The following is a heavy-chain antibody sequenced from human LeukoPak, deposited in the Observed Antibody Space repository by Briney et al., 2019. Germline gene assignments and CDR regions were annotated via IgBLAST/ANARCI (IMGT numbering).Heavy chain of an antibody. CDR2: IYYSGST. J-gene: IGHJ6*02. Sequence: SETLSLTCTVSGGSISSGGYYWSWIRQHPGKGLEWIGYIYYSGSTYYNPSLKSRVTISVDTSKNQFSLKLSSVTAADTAVYYCARDSRAGSSSPYYYYYGMDVWGQGTTVTVSS. V-gene: IGHV4-31*03. CDR1: GGSISSGGYY. D-gene: IGHD6-6*01. CDR3: ARDSRAGSSSPYYYYYGMDV.